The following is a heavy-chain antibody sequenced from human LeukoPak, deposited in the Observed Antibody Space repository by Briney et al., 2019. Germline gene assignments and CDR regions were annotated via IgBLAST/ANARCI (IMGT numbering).Heavy chain of an antibody. CDR1: GFTFSSYS. D-gene: IGHD3-3*01. CDR3: ARFVVIMKDVEDAFDI. J-gene: IGHJ3*02. V-gene: IGHV3-21*01. CDR2: ISSSSSYI. Sequence: GGSLRLSCAASGFTFSSYSMNWVRQAPGKGLEWVSSISSSSSYIYYADSVKGRFTISRDNAKNSLYLQMNSLRAEDTAVYYCARFVVIMKDVEDAFDIWGQGTMVTVSS.